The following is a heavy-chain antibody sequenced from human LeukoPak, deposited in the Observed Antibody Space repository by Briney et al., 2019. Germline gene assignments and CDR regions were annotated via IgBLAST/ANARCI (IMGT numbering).Heavy chain of an antibody. V-gene: IGHV3-7*01. CDR3: AKDQWIQQLLGSHFDY. D-gene: IGHD5-18*01. CDR2: INQHGSEQ. CDR1: GFIFSRHW. Sequence: GGSLRLSCAASGFIFSRHWMTWVRQAPGQGLEWVANINQHGSEQYYVDSVKGRFTVSRDNSKNTLYLQMNSLRAEDTAVYYCAKDQWIQQLLGSHFDYWGQGTLVTVSS. J-gene: IGHJ4*02.